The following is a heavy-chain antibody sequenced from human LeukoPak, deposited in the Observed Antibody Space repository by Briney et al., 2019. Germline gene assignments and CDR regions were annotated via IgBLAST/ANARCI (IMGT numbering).Heavy chain of an antibody. V-gene: IGHV4-59*01. CDR1: GGSISSYY. J-gene: IGHJ5*02. CDR3: AREEIRSWFDP. CDR2: IYYSGST. D-gene: IGHD5-24*01. Sequence: NTSETLSLSCTVSGGSISSYYWSWIRQPPWKGLEWIGYIYYSGSTNYNPSLKSRVTISVDTSKNQFSLKLSSVTAADTAVYYCAREEIRSWFDPWGQGTLVTVSS.